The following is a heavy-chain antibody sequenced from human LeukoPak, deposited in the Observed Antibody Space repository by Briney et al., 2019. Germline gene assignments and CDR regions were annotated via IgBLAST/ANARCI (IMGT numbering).Heavy chain of an antibody. Sequence: SETLSLTCTVSSGSISSYYWSWIRQPPGKGLEWIGYIYTSGSTNYNPSLKSRVTISVDTSKNQFSLKLSSVTAADTAVYYCARHHLGYQLLVFDYWGQGTLVTVSS. V-gene: IGHV4-4*09. J-gene: IGHJ4*02. CDR1: SGSISSYY. CDR3: ARHHLGYQLLVFDY. D-gene: IGHD2-2*01. CDR2: IYTSGST.